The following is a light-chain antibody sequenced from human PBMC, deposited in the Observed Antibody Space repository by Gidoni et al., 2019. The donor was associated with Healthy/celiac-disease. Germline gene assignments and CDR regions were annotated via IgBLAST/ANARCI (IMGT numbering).Light chain of an antibody. J-gene: IGKJ2*01. CDR1: QNVLYRSNNKNY. Sequence: DIVMTQSPDSLAVSLGARATINCKSSQNVLYRSNNKNYLAWYQQKPGQPPKLLIYWASTRESGVPDRFSGSGSGTDFTLTISSLQAEDVAVYYCQQYYSTPNTFGQGTKLEIK. CDR2: WAS. CDR3: QQYYSTPNT. V-gene: IGKV4-1*01.